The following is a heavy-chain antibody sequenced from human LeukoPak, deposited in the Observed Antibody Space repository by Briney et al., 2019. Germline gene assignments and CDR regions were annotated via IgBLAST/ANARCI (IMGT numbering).Heavy chain of an antibody. CDR1: GGSISSSSYY. CDR2: IYYSGTT. V-gene: IGHV4-39*01. Sequence: PSETLSLTCSVSGGSISSSSYYWNWLPQPPGKGLEGFGSIYYSGTTYYNSSLKSRVTISEDTSKNRFSLMLTSVTAADTAVYYCARQVSDYFYYYIDVWGEGTTVIVSS. J-gene: IGHJ6*03. CDR3: ARQVSDYFYYYIDV.